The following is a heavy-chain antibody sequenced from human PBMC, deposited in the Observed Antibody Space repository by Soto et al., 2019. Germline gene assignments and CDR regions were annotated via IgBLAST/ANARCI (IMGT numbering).Heavy chain of an antibody. CDR2: IIPIFGTA. J-gene: IGHJ4*02. CDR1: GGTFSSYA. Sequence: QVQLVQSGAEVKKPGSSVKVSCKASGGTFSSYAISWVRQAPGQGLEWMGGIIPIFGTANYAQKFQGRVTITADESTSTAYMELGSLRSEDTAVYYCARWGYDSSGYGSLDYWGQGTLVTVSS. V-gene: IGHV1-69*01. D-gene: IGHD3-22*01. CDR3: ARWGYDSSGYGSLDY.